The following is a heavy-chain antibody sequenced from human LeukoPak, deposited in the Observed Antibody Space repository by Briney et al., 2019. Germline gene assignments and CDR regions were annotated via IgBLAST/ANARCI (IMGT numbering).Heavy chain of an antibody. CDR3: ARQQYQLLSWLGEAFDI. D-gene: IGHD2-2*01. Sequence: GASVKVSCKASGGTFSSYAISWVRQATGQGLEWRGGIIPIFGTANYAQKFQGRVTMTTDTSTSTAYMELMSLRSDDTAAYYCARQQYQLLSWLGEAFDIWGQGTMVTVSS. J-gene: IGHJ3*02. CDR2: IIPIFGTA. CDR1: GGTFSSYA. V-gene: IGHV1-69*05.